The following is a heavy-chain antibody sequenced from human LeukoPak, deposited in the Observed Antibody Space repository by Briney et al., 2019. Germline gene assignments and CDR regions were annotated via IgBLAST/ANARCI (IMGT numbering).Heavy chain of an antibody. CDR2: ISYDGSNK. CDR3: ARVYYYGSGSYPRSHYYYGMDV. Sequence: GGSLRLSCAASGFTFSSYAMHWVRQAPGKGLEWVAVISYDGSNKYYADSVKGRFTISRDNSKNTLYLQMNSVRAEDTAVYYCARVYYYGSGSYPRSHYYYGMDVWGQGTTVTVSS. J-gene: IGHJ6*02. V-gene: IGHV3-30-3*01. CDR1: GFTFSSYA. D-gene: IGHD3-10*01.